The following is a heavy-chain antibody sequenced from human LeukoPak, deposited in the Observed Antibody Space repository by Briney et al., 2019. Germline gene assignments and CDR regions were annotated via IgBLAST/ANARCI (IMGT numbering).Heavy chain of an antibody. Sequence: GGSLRLSCAAFGFTFSSYDMNWVRQAPGKGLEWVSEISGSGGTTYYADSVKGRFTISRDNAKNSLYLQMNSLRAEDTAVYYCAVRFDYWGQGILVTVSS. D-gene: IGHD3-16*02. CDR2: ISGSGGTT. CDR3: AVRFDY. V-gene: IGHV3-23*01. J-gene: IGHJ4*02. CDR1: GFTFSSYD.